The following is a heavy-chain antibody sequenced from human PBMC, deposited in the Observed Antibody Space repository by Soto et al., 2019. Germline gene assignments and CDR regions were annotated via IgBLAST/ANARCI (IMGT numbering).Heavy chain of an antibody. V-gene: IGHV2-70*01. CDR3: ARTHRSGFFDY. D-gene: IGHD6-19*01. CDR2: VDWDDDK. Sequence: SGPTLMNPPQTLTQTCSFSGFSLGNTGMCVSWIRQPPGKALEWLALVDWDDDKLYSTSLKTRLTISKDTSKNQVVLTMTNMGPLDTATYFCARTHRSGFFDYWGQGTVVTVSS. J-gene: IGHJ4*02. CDR1: GFSLGNTGMC.